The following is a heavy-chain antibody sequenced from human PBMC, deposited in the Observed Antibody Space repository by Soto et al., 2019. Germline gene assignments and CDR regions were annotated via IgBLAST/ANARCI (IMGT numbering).Heavy chain of an antibody. CDR2: IIPIFGTA. CDR3: ARGRDSSNLDAFDI. J-gene: IGHJ3*02. Sequence: ASVKVSCKASGGTFSSYAISWVRQAPGQGLEWMGGIIPIFGTANYAQKFQGRVTITADESTSTAYMELSSLRSEDTAVYYCARGRDSSNLDAFDIWGQGTMVTVSS. CDR1: GGTFSSYA. V-gene: IGHV1-69*13. D-gene: IGHD3-22*01.